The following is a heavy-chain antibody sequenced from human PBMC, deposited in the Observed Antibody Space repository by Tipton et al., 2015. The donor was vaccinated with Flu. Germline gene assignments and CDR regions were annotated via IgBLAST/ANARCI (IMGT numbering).Heavy chain of an antibody. CDR3: IRSSWRSSGWLPDY. CDR2: IRSKPCGGTT. D-gene: IGHD6-19*01. V-gene: IGHV3-49*04. Sequence: QLVQSGGGLVQPGRSLRLSCTTSGFTFGDYAMSWVRQAPGKGLEWVGFIRSKPCGGTTEYAASVKGRFSISRDESKSVAYLQMNSLRTEDTAVYSCIRSSWRSSGWLPDYWGQGTPVTVSS. J-gene: IGHJ4*02. CDR1: GFTFGDYA.